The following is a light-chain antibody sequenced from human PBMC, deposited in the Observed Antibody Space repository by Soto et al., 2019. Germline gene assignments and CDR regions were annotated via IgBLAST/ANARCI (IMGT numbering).Light chain of an antibody. V-gene: IGLV2-14*01. CDR1: SSDVGGYDY. Sequence: QSALTQPASVSGSPGQSITISCTGTSSDVGGYDYVSWYQQHPGKAPKLMIYEVSNRPSGVSTRFSGSKSGSTASLTISGLQADDEADYYCVSYTSTNTRVFGGGTKLTV. J-gene: IGLJ3*02. CDR3: VSYTSTNTRV. CDR2: EVS.